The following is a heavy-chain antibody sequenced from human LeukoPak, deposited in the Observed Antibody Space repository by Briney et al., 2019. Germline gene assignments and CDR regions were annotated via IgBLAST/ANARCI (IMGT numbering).Heavy chain of an antibody. D-gene: IGHD1-26*01. CDR1: GFTFTRYW. J-gene: IGHJ4*02. CDR2: IKQDGNEK. CDR3: AKIVGAMSN. Sequence: PGGSLRLSCAASGFTFTRYWMSWVRQAPGKGLEWVANIKQDGNEKYHVDSVKGRFTISRDNAKNSLFLQMNSLRVEDTAVYYCAKIVGAMSNWGQGTLVTVSS. V-gene: IGHV3-7*03.